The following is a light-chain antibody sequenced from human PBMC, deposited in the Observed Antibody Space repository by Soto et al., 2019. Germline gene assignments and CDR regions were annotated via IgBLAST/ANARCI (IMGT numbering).Light chain of an antibody. CDR1: QSISSY. V-gene: IGKV1-39*01. Sequence: DIQMTQSPSSLSASVGDRVTITCRASQSISSYLNWYQQKPGKAPNLLIYAASSLQSGVPSRFSGSGSGTDFTLTISSLQPEDFATYYCQQTYSTSPFTFGPGTKVDIK. CDR3: QQTYSTSPFT. J-gene: IGKJ3*01. CDR2: AAS.